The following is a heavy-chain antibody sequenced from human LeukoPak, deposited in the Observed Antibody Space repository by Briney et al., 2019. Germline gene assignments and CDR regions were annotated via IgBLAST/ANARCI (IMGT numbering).Heavy chain of an antibody. D-gene: IGHD4-11*01. J-gene: IGHJ4*02. V-gene: IGHV4-39*07. CDR3: ARGPTVKYFDY. CDR2: IYYSGST. Sequence: SETLSLTCTVSGGSISNTYYWGWIRQPPGNGLEWIGTIYYSGSTYYNPSLKSRVTVSVDTSKNQFSLKLTSVSAADTAVYYCARGPTVKYFDYWGQGTLVTVSS. CDR1: GGSISNTYY.